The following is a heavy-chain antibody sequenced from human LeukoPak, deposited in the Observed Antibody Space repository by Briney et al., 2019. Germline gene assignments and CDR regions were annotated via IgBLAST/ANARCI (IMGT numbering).Heavy chain of an antibody. CDR3: AVPGYGSTSGGVDY. Sequence: GEPLKISCKGSGSSFTSYWFGWVSQLPGKGLVGLGVSINGDSGTRYSPSFKGQVTISADTSISTAYLQWSSLEAPDAARYYCAVPGYGSTSGGVDYWGQGTLVTVSS. CDR1: GSSFTSYW. V-gene: IGHV5-51*01. J-gene: IGHJ4*02. D-gene: IGHD6-13*01. CDR2: SINGDSGT.